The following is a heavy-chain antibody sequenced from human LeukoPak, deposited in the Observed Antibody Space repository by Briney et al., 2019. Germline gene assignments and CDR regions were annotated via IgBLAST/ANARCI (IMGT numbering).Heavy chain of an antibody. V-gene: IGHV5-51*01. CDR2: IDT. Sequence: GESLQISCKGSGYSFTSYWIGWVRQMPGKGLEWMGIIDTRYSPSFQGQVTISADKSISTAYLQWSSLKASDTAMYYCASGPYYGSGSSVDYWGQGTLVTVPS. CDR1: GYSFTSYW. D-gene: IGHD3-10*01. CDR3: ASGPYYGSGSSVDY. J-gene: IGHJ4*02.